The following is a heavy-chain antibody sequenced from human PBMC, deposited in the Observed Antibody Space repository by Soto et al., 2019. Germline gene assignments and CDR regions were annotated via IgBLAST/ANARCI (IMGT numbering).Heavy chain of an antibody. V-gene: IGHV1-46*01. D-gene: IGHD3-22*01. Sequence: QVQLVQSGAEVKKPGASVKVSCKASGYTFSDYYIHWVRQAPGHGLDWMGIINPPDGSTTYAQKFQGRVSMNSDTSTSTVYMELSSLRSEDTAIYYCARYYDSSGPAFDYWGQGTLVTVSS. CDR2: INPPDGST. CDR3: ARYYDSSGPAFDY. J-gene: IGHJ4*02. CDR1: GYTFSDYY.